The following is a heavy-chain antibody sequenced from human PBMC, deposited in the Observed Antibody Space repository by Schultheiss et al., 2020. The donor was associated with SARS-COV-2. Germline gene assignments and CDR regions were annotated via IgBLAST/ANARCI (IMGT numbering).Heavy chain of an antibody. J-gene: IGHJ2*01. CDR3: ARSDIAVAGPYWYFDL. V-gene: IGHV4-38-2*01. CDR1: GYSISSGYY. Sequence: SETLSLTCAVSGYSISSGYYWSWIRQPPGKGLEWIGEINHSGSTNYNPSLKSRVTISVDTSKNQFSLKLSSVTAADTAVYYCARSDIAVAGPYWYFDLWGRGTLVTVSS. CDR2: INHSGST. D-gene: IGHD6-19*01.